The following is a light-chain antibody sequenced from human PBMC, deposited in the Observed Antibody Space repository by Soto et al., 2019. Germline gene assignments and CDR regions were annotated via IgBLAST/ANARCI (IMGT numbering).Light chain of an antibody. CDR3: QQSNTWPYT. CDR2: GAS. Sequence: DILMTQSPATLSVSPGEGVTLSCRASQSVSSNLAWYQRRPGQAPRLLIHGASTRATGIPARFSGSGSGTEFTLTISSLQSEDSGVYYCQQSNTWPYTFGQGTKLEIK. J-gene: IGKJ2*01. CDR1: QSVSSN. V-gene: IGKV3-15*01.